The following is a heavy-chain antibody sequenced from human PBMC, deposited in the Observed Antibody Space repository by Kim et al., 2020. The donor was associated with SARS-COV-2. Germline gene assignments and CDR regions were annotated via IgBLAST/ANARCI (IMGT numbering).Heavy chain of an antibody. D-gene: IGHD4-17*01. J-gene: IGHJ4*02. Sequence: GGSLRLSCAASGFTFSSYSMNWVRQAPGKGLEWLSSISSSTTYIYYADSVKGRFTISRDNAKSSLYLQMNSLRAEDTAVYYCARGREGTTVTTLYWGQGTLVTVSS. CDR1: GFTFSSYS. CDR3: ARGREGTTVTTLY. V-gene: IGHV3-21*01. CDR2: ISSSTTYI.